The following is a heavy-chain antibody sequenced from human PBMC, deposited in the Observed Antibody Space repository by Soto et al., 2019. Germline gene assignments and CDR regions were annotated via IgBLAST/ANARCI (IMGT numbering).Heavy chain of an antibody. D-gene: IGHD3-10*01. CDR2: ISGPGGST. CDR1: GFTFSGYA. J-gene: IGHJ4*02. CDR3: AKVLSSGTYFNPHYFDY. Sequence: PGGSLRLSCAASGFTFSGYAMNWVRQAPGKGLEWVSSISGPGGSTYYADSVNGRFTISRDNSKNTLYLQMSSLRAEDTAVYYCAKVLSSGTYFNPHYFDYWGQGILVTVSS. V-gene: IGHV3-23*01.